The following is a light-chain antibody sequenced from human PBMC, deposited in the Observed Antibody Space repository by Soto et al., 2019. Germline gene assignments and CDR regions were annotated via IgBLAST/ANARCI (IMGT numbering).Light chain of an antibody. CDR2: DVN. CDR3: SSYTSSRNTSRV. Sequence: QSALTQPASVSGSRGQSITISCTGTSSDVGGYDSVSWYQQHPGKAPKLIIYDVNNRPSGVSNRFSGSKSGSTASLTISGLQAEDEADYYCSSYTSSRNTSRVFGGGTKLTVL. J-gene: IGLJ2*01. V-gene: IGLV2-14*01. CDR1: SSDVGGYDS.